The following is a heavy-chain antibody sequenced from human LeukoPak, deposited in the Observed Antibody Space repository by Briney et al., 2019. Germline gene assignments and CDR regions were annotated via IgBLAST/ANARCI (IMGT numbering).Heavy chain of an antibody. CDR3: ARGLVAGTGY. CDR1: GFTVNNNY. V-gene: IGHV3-53*01. J-gene: IGHJ4*02. D-gene: IGHD1-14*01. CDR2: IYSGGSI. Sequence: GGSLRLSCAVSGFTVNNNYMNWVRQAPGKGLEWVSVIYSGGSIYYADSVRGRFTISRGNSKNTLYLQMNTLRAEDTAVYYCARGLVAGTGYWGQGTLVTVSS.